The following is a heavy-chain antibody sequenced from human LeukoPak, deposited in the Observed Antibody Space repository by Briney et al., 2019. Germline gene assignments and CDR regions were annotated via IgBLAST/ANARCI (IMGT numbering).Heavy chain of an antibody. CDR1: GFTFSSYG. J-gene: IGHJ4*02. V-gene: IGHV3-30*03. D-gene: IGHD3-16*01. CDR2: ISYDGSNK. CDR3: ATQGGYYDYVWGSFVHY. Sequence: GGSLRLSCAASGFTFSSYGMHWVRQAPGKGLEWVAVISYDGSNKYYADSVKGRFTISRDNSKNTLYLQMNSLRAEDTAVYYCATQGGYYDYVWGSFVHYWGQGTLVTVSS.